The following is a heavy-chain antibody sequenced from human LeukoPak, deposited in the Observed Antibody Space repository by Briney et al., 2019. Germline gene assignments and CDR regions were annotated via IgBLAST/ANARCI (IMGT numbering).Heavy chain of an antibody. D-gene: IGHD2-2*02. Sequence: SSETLSLTCTVSGGSVSSGSYYWGWIRQPPGKGLEWIGYIYYSGSTNYNPSLKSRVTISVDTSKNQFSLKLSSVTAADTAVYYCAREDLYCSSTSCYTFGMDVWGQGTTVTVSS. CDR3: AREDLYCSSTSCYTFGMDV. CDR2: IYYSGST. J-gene: IGHJ6*02. CDR1: GGSVSSGSYY. V-gene: IGHV4-61*01.